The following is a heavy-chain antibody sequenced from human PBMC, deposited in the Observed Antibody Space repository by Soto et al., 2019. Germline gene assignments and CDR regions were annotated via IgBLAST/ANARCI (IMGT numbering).Heavy chain of an antibody. J-gene: IGHJ6*02. CDR2: MNPNSGNT. CDR1: GYTFTSYD. CDR3: ARGYDSSGYIYYYYGMDV. Sequence: QVQLVQSGAEVKKPGASVKVSCKASGYTFTSYDINWVRQATGQGLEWIGWMNPNSGNTGYAQKFQGRVTMTRNTSISTAYMELSSLRSEDTAVYYCARGYDSSGYIYYYYGMDVWGQGTTVTVSS. D-gene: IGHD3-22*01. V-gene: IGHV1-8*01.